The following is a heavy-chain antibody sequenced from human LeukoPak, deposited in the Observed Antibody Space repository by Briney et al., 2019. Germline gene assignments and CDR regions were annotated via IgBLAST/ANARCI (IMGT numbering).Heavy chain of an antibody. CDR2: INPSGGST. CDR3: ARLHTHRRPV. J-gene: IGHJ4*02. V-gene: IGHV1-46*01. Sequence: ASVKVSCKASGYTFTSYYMHWVGQAPGQGLEWMGIINPSGGSTSYAQKFEGRVTITSDESTSTAYMELSSLRSEDTAVYYCARLHTHRRPVWGQGTLVTVSS. D-gene: IGHD3-16*02. CDR1: GYTFTSYY.